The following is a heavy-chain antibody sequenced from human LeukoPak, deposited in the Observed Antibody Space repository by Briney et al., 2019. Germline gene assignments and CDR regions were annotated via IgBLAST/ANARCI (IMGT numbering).Heavy chain of an antibody. J-gene: IGHJ4*02. CDR2: IIPILGIA. CDR3: AISGRSTDYGDYPSFDY. V-gene: IGHV1-69*04. D-gene: IGHD4-17*01. Sequence: SVKVSCKASGGTFISYAISWVRQAPGQGLEWMGRIIPILGIANYAQKFQGRVTITADKSTSTAYMELSSLRSEDTAVYYCAISGRSTDYGDYPSFDYWGQGTLVTVSS. CDR1: GGTFISYA.